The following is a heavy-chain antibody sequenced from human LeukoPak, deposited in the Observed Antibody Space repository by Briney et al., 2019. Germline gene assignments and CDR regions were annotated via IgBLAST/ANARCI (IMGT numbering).Heavy chain of an antibody. V-gene: IGHV1-2*02. CDR1: GYTFTGYY. CDR2: INPNSGGT. D-gene: IGHD3-22*01. J-gene: IGHJ5*02. CDR3: ARMDYYDSSGYGYWFDP. Sequence: ASVKVSCKASGYTFTGYYMHWVRQAPGQGLEWMGWINPNSGGTNYAQKFQGRVTMIRDTSISTAYMELSRLRSDDTAVYYCARMDYYDSSGYGYWFDPWGQGTLVTVSS.